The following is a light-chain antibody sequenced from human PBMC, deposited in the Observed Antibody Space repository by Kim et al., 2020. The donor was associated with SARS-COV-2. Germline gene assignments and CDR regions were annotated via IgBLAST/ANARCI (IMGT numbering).Light chain of an antibody. Sequence: SITISGTATSSDVCGYKYVSWYQQHPGKAPKLKIYDVSNRPSGVSNRFSGSKSGNTASLTISGLQAEDEADYCCSSYTSSSTLEVVFGGGTQLTVL. V-gene: IGLV2-14*03. CDR2: DVS. J-gene: IGLJ2*01. CDR3: SSYTSSSTLEVV. CDR1: SSDVCGYKY.